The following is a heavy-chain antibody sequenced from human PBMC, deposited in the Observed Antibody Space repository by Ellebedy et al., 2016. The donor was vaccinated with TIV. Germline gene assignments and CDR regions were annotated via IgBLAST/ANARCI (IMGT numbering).Heavy chain of an antibody. CDR1: GFTFSSYW. Sequence: GESLKISCAASGFTFSSYWMSWVRQAPGKGLEWVANIKQDGSEKYYVDSVKGRFTISRDNAKNSLYLQMNSLRAEDTAVYYCARDRQEQQLVLVYYYYGMDVWGQGTTVTVSS. CDR3: ARDRQEQQLVLVYYYYGMDV. D-gene: IGHD6-13*01. J-gene: IGHJ6*02. CDR2: IKQDGSEK. V-gene: IGHV3-7*03.